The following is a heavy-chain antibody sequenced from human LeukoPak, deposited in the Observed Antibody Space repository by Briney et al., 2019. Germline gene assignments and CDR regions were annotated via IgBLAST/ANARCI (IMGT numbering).Heavy chain of an antibody. CDR2: IYHSGST. Sequence: SSETLSLTCTVSGYSISSGYYWGWIRQPPGKGLEWIGSIYHSGSTYYNPSLKSRVTISVDTSKNQFSLKLSSVTAADTAVYYCARDYYDSSGYYYGYYYYYYGMDVWGQGTTVTVSS. CDR1: GYSISSGYY. D-gene: IGHD3-22*01. CDR3: ARDYYDSSGYYYGYYYYYYGMDV. V-gene: IGHV4-38-2*02. J-gene: IGHJ6*02.